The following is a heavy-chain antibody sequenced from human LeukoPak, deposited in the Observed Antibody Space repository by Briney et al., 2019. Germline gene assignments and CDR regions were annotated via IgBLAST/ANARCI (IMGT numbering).Heavy chain of an antibody. CDR3: ARRGAVRDSPVVY. Sequence: GESLKISCQGSGYSFTNYWIGWVRQKPGKGLEWMGTIYPGDSDTRYSPSFQGQVTISVDKSISTAYLQWSSLKASDTAMYYCARRGAVRDSPVVYWGQGTLVTVSS. D-gene: IGHD3-22*01. CDR1: GYSFTNYW. CDR2: IYPGDSDT. J-gene: IGHJ4*02. V-gene: IGHV5-51*01.